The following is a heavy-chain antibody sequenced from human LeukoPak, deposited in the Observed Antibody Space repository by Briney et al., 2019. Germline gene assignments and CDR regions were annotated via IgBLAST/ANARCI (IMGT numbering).Heavy chain of an antibody. CDR2: IWYDGSNK. V-gene: IGHV3-33*01. CDR3: ASGGYTAMVPLDY. Sequence: GGSLRLSCAASGFPFSSYGMHWVRQAPGKGLEWVAVIWYDGSNKYYADSVKGRFTISRDNSKNTLYLQMNSLRAEDTAVYYCASGGYTAMVPLDYWGQGTLVTVSS. CDR1: GFPFSSYG. D-gene: IGHD5-18*01. J-gene: IGHJ4*02.